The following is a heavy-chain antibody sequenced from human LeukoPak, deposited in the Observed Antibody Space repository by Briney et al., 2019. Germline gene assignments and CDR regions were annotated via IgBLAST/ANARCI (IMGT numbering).Heavy chain of an antibody. J-gene: IGHJ4*02. CDR3: EKRRSDNAPTIDY. D-gene: IGHD3-3*01. CDR2: ISSSGRTP. Sequence: GGSLRLSCAASGFTFNNYAMTWVRQAPGKGVEWVSSISSSGRTPYSADSVKGRFTISRDSSKNTLYLQMNSLRVEDTAIYYCEKRRSDNAPTIDYWGQGTLVTVSS. CDR1: GFTFNNYA. V-gene: IGHV3-23*01.